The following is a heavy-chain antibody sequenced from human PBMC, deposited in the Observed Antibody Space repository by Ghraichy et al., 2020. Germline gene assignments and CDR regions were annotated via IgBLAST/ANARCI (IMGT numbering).Heavy chain of an antibody. CDR1: GGSISSYY. D-gene: IGHD6-13*01. CDR3: AREPVLIAAAGRVWFDP. J-gene: IGHJ5*02. Sequence: SQTLSLTCTVSGGSISSYYWSWIRQPAGKGLEWIGRIYTSGSTNYNPSLKSRVTMSVDTSKNQFSLKLSSVTAADTAVYYCAREPVLIAAAGRVWFDPWGQGTLVTVSS. V-gene: IGHV4-4*07. CDR2: IYTSGST.